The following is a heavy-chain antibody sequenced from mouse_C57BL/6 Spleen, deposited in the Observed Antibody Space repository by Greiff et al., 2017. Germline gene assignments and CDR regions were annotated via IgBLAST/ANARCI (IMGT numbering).Heavy chain of an antibody. CDR1: GFNIKDDY. J-gene: IGHJ4*01. D-gene: IGHD2-14*01. Sequence: VQLKESGAELVRPGASVKLSCTASGFNIKDDYMHWVKQRPEQGLEWIGWIDPENGDTEYASKFQGKATITADTSSNTAYLQLSSLTSEDTAVYYCTTGGRQGVRYAMDYWGQGTSVTVSS. V-gene: IGHV14-4*01. CDR2: IDPENGDT. CDR3: TTGGRQGVRYAMDY.